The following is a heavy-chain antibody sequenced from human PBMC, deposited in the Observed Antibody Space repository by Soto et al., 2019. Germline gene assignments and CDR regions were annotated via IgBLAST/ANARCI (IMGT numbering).Heavy chain of an antibody. D-gene: IGHD3-16*02. J-gene: IGHJ5*02. Sequence: QLQLQESGPGLVKPSETLSLTCTVSGDSITNSNYYWGWFRQPPGKGLEWIASIYYIGSTYYNPSLKSRVTISVDTSHTQFSLNLNSVTASDTAVYYCAGRNSLASVSLNFRELSNYKWIDPWGPGTLVTVSS. CDR3: AGRNSLASVSLNFRELSNYKWIDP. CDR1: GDSITNSNYY. V-gene: IGHV4-39*01. CDR2: IYYIGST.